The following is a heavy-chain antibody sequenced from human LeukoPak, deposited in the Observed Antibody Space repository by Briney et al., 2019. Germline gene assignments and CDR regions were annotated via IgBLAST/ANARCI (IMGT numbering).Heavy chain of an antibody. CDR2: IYYSGST. CDR1: GGSISSYY. J-gene: IGHJ3*02. CDR3: AREKGASSGSLFLVAFDI. V-gene: IGHV4-59*04. Sequence: PSEALSLTCTVSGGSISSYYWSWIRQPPGKGLERIGYIYYSGSTYYNPSLKSRVTISVDTSKNQFSLKLSSVTAADTAVYYCAREKGASSGSLFLVAFDIWGQGTMVTVSS. D-gene: IGHD3-10*01.